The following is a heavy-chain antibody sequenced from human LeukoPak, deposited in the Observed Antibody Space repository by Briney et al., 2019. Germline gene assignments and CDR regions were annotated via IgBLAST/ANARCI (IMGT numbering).Heavy chain of an antibody. CDR3: ATWGTYYYDSSGYNAFDI. CDR2: ISGSGGST. V-gene: IGHV3-23*01. Sequence: PGGSLRLSCAASGFTFSSYAMSWVRQAPGKGLEWVSAISGSGGSTYYADSVKGRFTISRDNSKNTLYLQMNSLRAEDTAVYYCATWGTYYYDSSGYNAFDIWGQGTMVTASS. J-gene: IGHJ3*02. CDR1: GFTFSSYA. D-gene: IGHD3-22*01.